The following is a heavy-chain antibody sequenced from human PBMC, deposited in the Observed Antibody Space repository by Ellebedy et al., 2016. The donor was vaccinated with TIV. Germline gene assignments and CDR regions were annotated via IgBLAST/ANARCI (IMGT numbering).Heavy chain of an antibody. D-gene: IGHD3-3*01. CDR1: GFTFSSYW. V-gene: IGHV3-7*01. CDR3: ARDLSGYDFWSGFHYYYYYMDV. Sequence: GESLKISXAASGFTFSSYWMSWVRQAPGKGLEWVANIKQDGSEKYYVDSVKGRFTISRDNAKNSLYLQMNSLRAEDTAVYYCARDLSGYDFWSGFHYYYYYMDVWGKGTTVTVSS. CDR2: IKQDGSEK. J-gene: IGHJ6*03.